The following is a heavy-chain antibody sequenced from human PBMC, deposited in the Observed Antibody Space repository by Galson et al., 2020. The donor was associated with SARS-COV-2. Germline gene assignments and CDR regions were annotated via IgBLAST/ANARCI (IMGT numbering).Heavy chain of an antibody. D-gene: IGHD3-22*01. Sequence: SQTLSLTCTVSGGSISSYYWSWIRQPPGKGLEWNGYIYYSGSTNYNPSLKSRVTISVDTSKNQFSLKLSSVTAADTAVYYCARGGYYDSSGYLDAFDIWGQGTMVTVSS. CDR2: IYYSGST. J-gene: IGHJ3*02. CDR3: ARGGYYDSSGYLDAFDI. V-gene: IGHV4-59*01. CDR1: GGSISSYY.